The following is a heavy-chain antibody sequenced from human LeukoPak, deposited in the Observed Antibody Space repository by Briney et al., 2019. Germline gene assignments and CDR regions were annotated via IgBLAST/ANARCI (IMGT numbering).Heavy chain of an antibody. J-gene: IGHJ4*02. Sequence: TSETLSLTCAVSGYSISSGYYWGWIRQPPGKGLEWIGSIYHSGTTYYHPSFESRVTISIDTSKNQFSLNLNSVTAADTAVYYCARQGYSYGYVVNYWGQGTLVTVSS. CDR2: IYHSGTT. D-gene: IGHD5-18*01. CDR3: ARQGYSYGYVVNY. CDR1: GYSISSGYY. V-gene: IGHV4-38-2*01.